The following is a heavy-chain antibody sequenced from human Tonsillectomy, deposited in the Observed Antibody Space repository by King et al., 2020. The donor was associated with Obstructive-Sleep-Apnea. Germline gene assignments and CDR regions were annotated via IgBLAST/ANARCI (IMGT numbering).Heavy chain of an antibody. J-gene: IGHJ4*02. CDR2: IYPGDSDT. CDR3: ARHDGRGSGSYFD. V-gene: IGHV5-51*01. D-gene: IGHD3-10*01. CDR1: GSSFSNYW. Sequence: VQLVESGAEVKKPGESLKISCKVSGSSFSNYWIGWVRQMPGKGLEWMGIIYPGDSDTRYSPSFQGQVTISADKSISTAHLQWSGLMASDTAMYYCARHDGRGSGSYFDWGQGTLVTVSS.